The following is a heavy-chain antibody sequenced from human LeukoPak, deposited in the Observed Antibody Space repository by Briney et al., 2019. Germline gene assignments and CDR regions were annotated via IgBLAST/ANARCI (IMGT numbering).Heavy chain of an antibody. CDR3: AKRGIVIRAVIIIGFHKEAYYFDY. D-gene: IGHD3-10*01. J-gene: IGHJ4*02. Sequence: GGSLRLSCAASGFTFSNYCMSWVRQAPGKGLEWVSGISERGGSTNYADSVKGRFIISRDTSKNTVYLQMNSLRVEDTAVYFCAKRGIVIRAVIIIGFHKEAYYFDYWGQGILVTVSS. CDR2: ISERGGST. V-gene: IGHV3-23*01. CDR1: GFTFSNYC.